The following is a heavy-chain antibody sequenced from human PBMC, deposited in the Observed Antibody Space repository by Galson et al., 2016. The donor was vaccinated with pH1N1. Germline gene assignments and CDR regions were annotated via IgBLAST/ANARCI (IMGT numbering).Heavy chain of an antibody. CDR1: GFTFSTYR. D-gene: IGHD4-17*01. J-gene: IGHJ6*02. CDR2: IKQDGSEK. Sequence: SLRLSCAASGFTFSTYRMHWVRQAPGKGLEWVANIKQDGSEKYYVDPVKGRFTISRDNAKNSPFLQLNSLRAGDTAVYFCVRDHDYDDSDPSHYYYGLDVWGQGTTVTVSS. CDR3: VRDHDYDDSDPSHYYYGLDV. V-gene: IGHV3-7*01.